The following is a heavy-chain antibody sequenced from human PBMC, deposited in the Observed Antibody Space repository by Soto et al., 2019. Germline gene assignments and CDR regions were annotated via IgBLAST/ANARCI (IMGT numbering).Heavy chain of an antibody. D-gene: IGHD1-26*01. Sequence: QVQLVQSGAEVKKPGASVKVSCKVSGYTHTELSMHWVRQAPGKGLEWMGGFDPEDGETIYAQKFQGRVTMTEDTSTDTAYMELSSLRSEDTAVYYCATDRRIVGATTWGWGWFDPWGQGTLVTVSS. V-gene: IGHV1-24*01. CDR1: GYTHTELS. J-gene: IGHJ5*02. CDR3: ATDRRIVGATTWGWGWFDP. CDR2: FDPEDGET.